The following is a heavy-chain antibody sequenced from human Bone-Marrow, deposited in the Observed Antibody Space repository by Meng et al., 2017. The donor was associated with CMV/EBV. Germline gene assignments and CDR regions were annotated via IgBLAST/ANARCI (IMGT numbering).Heavy chain of an antibody. CDR1: GGSFSGYY. J-gene: IGHJ5*02. V-gene: IGHV4-34*01. D-gene: IGHD3-3*01. Sequence: SETLSLTCAVYGGSFSGYYWSWIRQPPGKGLEWIGEIYHSGSTNYNPSLKSRVTISVDTSKNQFSLKLSSVTAADTAVYYCARAQGISIFGVVIGTTRRGKAWFDPWGQGTLVAVSS. CDR3: ARAQGISIFGVVIGTTRRGKAWFDP. CDR2: IYHSGST.